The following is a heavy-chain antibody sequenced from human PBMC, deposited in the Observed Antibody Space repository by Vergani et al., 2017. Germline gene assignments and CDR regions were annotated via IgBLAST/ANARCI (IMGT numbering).Heavy chain of an antibody. CDR2: ISAYNGNT. J-gene: IGHJ4*02. CDR3: ARDMGITIFGVVIDPDHFDY. Sequence: QVQLVQSGAEVKKPGASVKVSCKASGYTFTSYGISWVRQAPGQGLEWMGWISAYNGNTNYAQKLQGRVTMTTATSTSTAYMELRSLRSDDTAVYYCARDMGITIFGVVIDPDHFDYWGQGTLVTVSS. CDR1: GYTFTSYG. D-gene: IGHD3-3*01. V-gene: IGHV1-18*01.